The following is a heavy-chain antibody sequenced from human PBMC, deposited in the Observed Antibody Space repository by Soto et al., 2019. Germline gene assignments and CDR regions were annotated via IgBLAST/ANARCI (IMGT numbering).Heavy chain of an antibody. CDR3: AKGRSYYYYYGVDV. V-gene: IGHV3-23*01. CDR2: IIDSGGST. Sequence: PGGSLRLSCAASGFTFDDYAMHWVRQAPGKGLEWVSDIIDSGGSTYYADSVKGRFTISRDNSKSTLYLQMNSLRAEDTALYYCAKGRSYYYYYGVDVWGQGTTVTVSS. J-gene: IGHJ6*02. CDR1: GFTFDDYA.